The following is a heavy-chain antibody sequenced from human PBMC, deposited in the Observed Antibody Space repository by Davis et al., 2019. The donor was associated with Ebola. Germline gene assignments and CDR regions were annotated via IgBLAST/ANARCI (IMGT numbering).Heavy chain of an antibody. CDR3: ARGYYDSSGYYPHYYYGMDV. Sequence: SVKVSCKASGGTFSSYAISWVRQAPGQGLEWMGRIIPILGIANYAQKFQGRVTITADKSTSTAYMELSSLRSEDTAVYYCARGYYDSSGYYPHYYYGMDVWGQGTTVTVSS. V-gene: IGHV1-69*04. D-gene: IGHD3-22*01. J-gene: IGHJ6*02. CDR1: GGTFSSYA. CDR2: IIPILGIA.